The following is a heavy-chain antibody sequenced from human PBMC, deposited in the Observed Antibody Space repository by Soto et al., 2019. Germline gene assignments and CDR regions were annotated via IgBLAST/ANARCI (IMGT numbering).Heavy chain of an antibody. CDR3: AREGCSGGSCYSGFFYYYYGMDV. V-gene: IGHV4-34*01. CDR1: GGSFSGYY. CDR2: INQSGST. D-gene: IGHD2-15*01. J-gene: IGHJ6*02. Sequence: PSETLSLTCAVYGGSFSGYYWSWIRRPPGKGLEWIGEINQSGSTNYNPSLKSRVTISVDTSKNQFSLKLSSVTAADTAVYCCAREGCSGGSCYSGFFYYYYGMDVWGQGTTVTVYS.